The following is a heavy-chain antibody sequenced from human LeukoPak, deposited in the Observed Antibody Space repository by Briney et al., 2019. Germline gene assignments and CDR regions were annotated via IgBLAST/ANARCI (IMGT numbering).Heavy chain of an antibody. V-gene: IGHV1-69*05. D-gene: IGHD1-26*01. J-gene: IGHJ4*02. CDR1: GGTFSSYA. CDR3: AREVGAPRGYFDY. Sequence: SVKVSCKASGGTFSSYAISWVRQAPGQGLEWMGRIIPIFGTANYAQKFQGRVTITTDESTSTAYMELSSLRSEDTAVYYCAREVGAPRGYFDYWCQGTLVTVSS. CDR2: IIPIFGTA.